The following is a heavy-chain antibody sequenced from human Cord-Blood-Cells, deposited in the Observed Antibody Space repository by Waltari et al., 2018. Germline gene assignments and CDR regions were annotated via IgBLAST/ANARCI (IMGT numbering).Heavy chain of an antibody. CDR1: GFTFSSYA. J-gene: IGHJ4*02. D-gene: IGHD4-17*01. CDR2: ISGSGGST. Sequence: EVQLLESGGGLVQPGGSLRLSCAASGFTFSSYAMSWVRQAPGKGLELVLAISGSGGSTDYAYSVKGRFTISRDNSKNTLYLQMNSLRAEDTAVYYCAKTVEGDYDYFDYCGQGTLVTVSS. CDR3: AKTVEGDYDYFDY. V-gene: IGHV3-23*01.